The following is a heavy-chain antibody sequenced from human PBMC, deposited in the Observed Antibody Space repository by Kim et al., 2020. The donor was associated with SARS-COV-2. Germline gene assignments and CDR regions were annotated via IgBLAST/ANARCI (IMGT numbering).Heavy chain of an antibody. D-gene: IGHD3-3*01. J-gene: IGHJ6*03. V-gene: IGHV3-21*01. CDR2: ISSSSSYI. Sequence: GGSLRLSCAASGFTFSSYSMNWVRQAPGKGLEWVSSISSSSSYIYYADSVKGRFTISRDNAKNSLYLQMNSLRAEDTAVYYCASARLRLTWAITIFGVVIMAYYYYYYMDVWGKGTTVTVSS. CDR3: ASARLRLTWAITIFGVVIMAYYYYYYMDV. CDR1: GFTFSSYS.